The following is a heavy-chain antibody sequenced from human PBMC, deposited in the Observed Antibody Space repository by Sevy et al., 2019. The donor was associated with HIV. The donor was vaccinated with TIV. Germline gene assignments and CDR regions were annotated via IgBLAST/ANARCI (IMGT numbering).Heavy chain of an antibody. CDR3: ARDRDSSGTGDDYDY. Sequence: GGSLRLSCAASGFTFSSYGMHWVRQAPGKGLEWVAVIWYDGSNKYYADSVKGRFTISRDNSKNTLYLQMNSLRAKDTAVYYSARDRDSSGTGDDYDYWGQGTLVTFSS. CDR2: IWYDGSNK. CDR1: GFTFSSYG. D-gene: IGHD3-22*01. V-gene: IGHV3-33*01. J-gene: IGHJ4*02.